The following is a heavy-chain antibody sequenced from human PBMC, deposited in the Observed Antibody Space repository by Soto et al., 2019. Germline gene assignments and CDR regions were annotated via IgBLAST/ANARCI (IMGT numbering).Heavy chain of an antibody. J-gene: IGHJ4*02. V-gene: IGHV3-15*01. CDR1: GFTFSNAW. Sequence: QLVESGGGFVKPGMSLRLTCAASGFTFSNAWMTWVRQAPGKGLERVGLIRGQGDGGTADYAPPVRGRFTISRDESQSMVFLHMDNLQPDDTAVYYCITAPLRWGRGTLVTVSS. CDR2: IRGQGDGGTA. CDR3: ITAPLR.